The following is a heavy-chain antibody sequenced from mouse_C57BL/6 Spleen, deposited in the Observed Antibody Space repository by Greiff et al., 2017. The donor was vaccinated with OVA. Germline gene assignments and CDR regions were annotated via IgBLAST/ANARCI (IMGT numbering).Heavy chain of an antibody. V-gene: IGHV5-6*01. CDR2: ISSGGSYT. CDR3: ASLNYYGSHWYFDV. J-gene: IGHJ1*03. D-gene: IGHD1-1*01. CDR1: GFTFSSYG. Sequence: EVKVVESGGDLVKPGGSLKLSCAASGFTFSSYGMSWVRQTPDKRLEWVATISSGGSYTYYPDSVKGRFTISRDNAKNTLYLQMSSLKSEDTAMYYCASLNYYGSHWYFDVWGTGTTVTVSS.